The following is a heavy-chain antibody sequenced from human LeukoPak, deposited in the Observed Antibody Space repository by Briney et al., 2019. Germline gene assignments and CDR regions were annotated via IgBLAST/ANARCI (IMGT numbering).Heavy chain of an antibody. CDR3: ANRHSSGWFY. V-gene: IGHV3-30*02. Sequence: GGSLRLSCAASEFTFSSYGMHWVRQAPGKGLEWVAFIRYDGSNKYYAGSVKGRFTISRDNSKNTLYLQMNSLRAEDTAVYYCANRHSSGWFYWGQGTLVTVSS. J-gene: IGHJ4*02. CDR2: IRYDGSNK. CDR1: EFTFSSYG. D-gene: IGHD6-19*01.